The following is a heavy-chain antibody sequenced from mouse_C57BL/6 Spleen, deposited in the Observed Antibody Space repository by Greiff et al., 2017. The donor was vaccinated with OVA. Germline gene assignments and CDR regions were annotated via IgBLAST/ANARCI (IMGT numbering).Heavy chain of an antibody. CDR1: GYAFSSYW. V-gene: IGHV1-80*01. CDR3: ARSSNSWFAY. D-gene: IGHD4-1*01. J-gene: IGHJ3*01. Sequence: QVQLQQSGAELVKPGASVNNSCKASGYAFSSYWMNWVKQRPGKGLEWIGQIYPGDGDTNYNGKFKGKATLTADKSSSTAYMQLSSLTSEDSAVYFCARSSNSWFAYWGQGTLVTVSA. CDR2: IYPGDGDT.